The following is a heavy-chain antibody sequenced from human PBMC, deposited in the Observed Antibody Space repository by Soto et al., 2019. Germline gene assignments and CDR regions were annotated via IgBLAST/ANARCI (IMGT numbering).Heavy chain of an antibody. CDR1: GDSISSSTYY. V-gene: IGHV4-39*01. CDR3: ARDYFDSSDYTTNWFDP. CDR2: IYHTGNA. J-gene: IGHJ5*02. Sequence: PSETLSLTCTVSGDSISSSTYYWAWIRQPPGEGLEWIGSIYHTGNAYYNPSLKSRVTIFVDTSKNQFSLKLTSVTAADTALYYCARDYFDSSDYTTNWFDPWGQGTLVTVSS. D-gene: IGHD3-22*01.